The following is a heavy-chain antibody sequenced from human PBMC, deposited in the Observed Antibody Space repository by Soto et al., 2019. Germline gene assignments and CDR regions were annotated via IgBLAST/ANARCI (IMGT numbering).Heavy chain of an antibody. V-gene: IGHV4-59*01. Sequence: PSETLSLTCTVSGGSISSYYWSWIRQPPGKGLEWIGYIYYSGSTNYNPSLKSRVTISVDTSKNQFSLKLSSVTAADTAVYYCARGRPYDILTGYTPIFDYWGQGTLVTVSS. J-gene: IGHJ4*02. CDR1: GGSISSYY. D-gene: IGHD3-9*01. CDR2: IYYSGST. CDR3: ARGRPYDILTGYTPIFDY.